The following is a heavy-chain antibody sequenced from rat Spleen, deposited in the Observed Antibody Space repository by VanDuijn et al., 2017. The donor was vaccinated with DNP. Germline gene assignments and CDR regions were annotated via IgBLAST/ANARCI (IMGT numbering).Heavy chain of an antibody. Sequence: EVQLVESGGKLVQPGRSLKLSCVASGFTFSDYNMAWVRQAPKKGLEWVATISYDGNSAYYEDSVKGRFTISRDNAKSTLYLQMDSLRSEDTATYYCARPDYWGQGVMVTVSS. CDR1: GFTFSDYN. CDR3: ARPDY. V-gene: IGHV5-7*01. CDR2: ISYDGNSA. J-gene: IGHJ2*01.